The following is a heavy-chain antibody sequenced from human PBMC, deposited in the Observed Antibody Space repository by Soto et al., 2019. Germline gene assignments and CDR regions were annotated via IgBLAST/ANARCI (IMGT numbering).Heavy chain of an antibody. CDR1: GYTFSNYA. CDR3: ARESGPSDH. J-gene: IGHJ4*02. Sequence: QVQLVQSGAEVKKPGASVKVSCKASGYTFSNYALSWVRQAPGQGLEWMGWISANNGKTNYAQKFRGRVTMTTDTSTNTAYMELRSLRSDDTAVYYCARESGPSDHWGQGTLVTVSS. D-gene: IGHD1-26*01. CDR2: ISANNGKT. V-gene: IGHV1-18*01.